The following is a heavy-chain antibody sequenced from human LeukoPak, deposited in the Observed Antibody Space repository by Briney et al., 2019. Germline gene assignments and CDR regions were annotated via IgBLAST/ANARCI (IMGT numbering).Heavy chain of an antibody. CDR1: SSSSYY. CDR3: ARRPTSLGYFDV. CDR2: ISISGDGT. J-gene: IGHJ2*01. V-gene: IGHV3-23*01. Sequence: SSSSYYWGWIRQAPGKGLEWVSVISISGDGTYYADSVKGRFTISRDNSKNTLYMQMKSLRAEDTAVYYCARRPTSLGYFDVWGRGTLVTVSS.